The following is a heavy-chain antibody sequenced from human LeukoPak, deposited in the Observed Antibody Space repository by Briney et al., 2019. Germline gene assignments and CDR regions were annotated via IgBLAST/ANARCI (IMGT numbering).Heavy chain of an antibody. CDR3: AKDWYYYDSSGYHDY. J-gene: IGHJ4*02. CDR2: ISWNSGGI. D-gene: IGHD3-22*01. CDR1: GFNFDDYA. V-gene: IGHV3-9*01. Sequence: GGSLRLSCAASGFNFDDYAMHWVRQAPGKGLEWVSGISWNSGGIGYADSVKGRFTISRDNAKNSLYLQMNSLRAEDTALYYCAKDWYYYDSSGYHDYWGQGTLVTVSS.